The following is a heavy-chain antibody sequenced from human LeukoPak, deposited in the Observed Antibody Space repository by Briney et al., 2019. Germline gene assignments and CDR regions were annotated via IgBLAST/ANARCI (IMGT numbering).Heavy chain of an antibody. J-gene: IGHJ4*02. CDR1: GFTFSWYA. CDR3: AKDDSSGYASDLFDH. D-gene: IGHD3-22*01. CDR2: ISYDGSDE. Sequence: GGSLRLSCAASGFTFSWYAMHWVRQAPGKGLEWVAVISYDGSDEKYGDSVKGRFTISRDTSKNTLYLQMNSLRPEDTAVYYCAKDDSSGYASDLFDHWGQGILVTVSS. V-gene: IGHV3-30*18.